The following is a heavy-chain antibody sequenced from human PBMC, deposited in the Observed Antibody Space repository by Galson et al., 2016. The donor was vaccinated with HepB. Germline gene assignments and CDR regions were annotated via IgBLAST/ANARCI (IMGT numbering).Heavy chain of an antibody. CDR2: IYWDDGK. CDR3: AHKSFKSSRFGY. CDR1: GFSLSGSEVG. Sequence: PALVKPTQTLTVTCSFSGFSLSGSEVGVGWIRQPPGKALEWLALIYWDDGKRYSPSLKTRLAITKDTSRNQVVLTLNNVDPVDTATYYCAHKSFKSSRFGYWGQGLLVTVSS. D-gene: IGHD6-6*01. V-gene: IGHV2-5*02. J-gene: IGHJ4*02.